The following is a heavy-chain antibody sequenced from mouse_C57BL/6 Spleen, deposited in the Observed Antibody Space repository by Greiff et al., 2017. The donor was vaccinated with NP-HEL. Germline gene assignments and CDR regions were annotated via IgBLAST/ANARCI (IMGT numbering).Heavy chain of an antibody. V-gene: IGHV1-74*01. CDR3: AMGGYDYDGYFDV. J-gene: IGHJ1*03. D-gene: IGHD2-4*01. CDR1: GYTFTSYW. Sequence: QVQLKQPGAELVKPGASVKVSCKASGYTFTSYWMHWVKQRPGQGLEWIGRIHPSDSDTNYNQKFKGKATLTVDKSSSTAYMQLSSLTSEDSAVYYCAMGGYDYDGYFDVWGTGTTVTVSS. CDR2: IHPSDSDT.